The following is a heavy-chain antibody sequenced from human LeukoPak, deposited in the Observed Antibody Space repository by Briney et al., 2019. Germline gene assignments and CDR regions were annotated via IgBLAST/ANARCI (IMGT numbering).Heavy chain of an antibody. CDR3: AREGGTTGTTHYYYYGMDV. CDR1: GFTFSSYS. Sequence: PGGSLRLSCAASGFTFSSYSMNWVRQAPGKELEWVSSISSSSSYIYYADSVKGRFTISRDNAKNSLYLQMNSLRAEDTAVYYCAREGGTTGTTHYYYYGMDVWGQGTTVTVSS. D-gene: IGHD1-1*01. V-gene: IGHV3-21*01. CDR2: ISSSSSYI. J-gene: IGHJ6*02.